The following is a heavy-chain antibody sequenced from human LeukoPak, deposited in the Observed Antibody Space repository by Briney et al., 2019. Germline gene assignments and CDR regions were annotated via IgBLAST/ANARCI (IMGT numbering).Heavy chain of an antibody. V-gene: IGHV3-23*01. D-gene: IGHD4-17*01. J-gene: IGHJ4*02. CDR2: ISGSGGST. CDR3: AKDRGNDYGDFFDY. CDR1: GYTFSRYA. Sequence: GGSLRLSCAPSGYTFSRYAMSWVRQAPGKGLEWVSAISGSGGSTYYADSVKGRFTISRDNSKNTLYLQMNSLRAEDTAVYYCAKDRGNDYGDFFDYWGQGTLVTVSS.